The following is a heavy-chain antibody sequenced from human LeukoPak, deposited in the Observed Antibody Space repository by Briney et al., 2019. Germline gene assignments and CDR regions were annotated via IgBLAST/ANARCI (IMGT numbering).Heavy chain of an antibody. D-gene: IGHD3-22*01. CDR1: GYTFTSYY. J-gene: IGHJ3*02. CDR3: ARVTIKYDSSGYYQLDAFDI. V-gene: IGHV1-46*01. CDR2: INPSGGST. Sequence: ASVKVSCKASGYTFTSYYMHWVRQAPGQGLEWMGIINPSGGSTSYAQKFQGRVTMTRDMSTSTVYMELSSLRSEDTAVYYCARVTIKYDSSGYYQLDAFDIWGQGTMVTVSS.